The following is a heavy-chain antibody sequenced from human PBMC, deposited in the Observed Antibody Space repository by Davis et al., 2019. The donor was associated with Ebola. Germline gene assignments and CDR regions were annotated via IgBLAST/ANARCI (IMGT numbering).Heavy chain of an antibody. V-gene: IGHV3-21*01. J-gene: IGHJ2*01. CDR1: GFTFSSNS. CDR3: ARDHTMIVVEWYFDL. CDR2: ISSSSSYI. D-gene: IGHD3-22*01. Sequence: GGSLRLSCAASGFTFSSNSMNWVRQAPGKGLEWVSSISSSSSYIYYADSVKGRFTISRDNAKNSLYLQMNSLRAEDTAVYYCARDHTMIVVEWYFDLWGRGTLVTVSS.